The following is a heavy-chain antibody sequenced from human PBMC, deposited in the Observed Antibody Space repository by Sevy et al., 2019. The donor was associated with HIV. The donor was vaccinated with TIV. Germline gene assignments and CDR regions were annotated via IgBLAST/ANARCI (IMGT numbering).Heavy chain of an antibody. CDR3: ARGRSYYYGSGSYYPFDY. CDR2: ISSSGSTI. CDR1: GFTFSDYY. Sequence: GGSLRLSCAASGFTFSDYYMSWIRQAPGKGLEWVSYISSSGSTIYYADSVKGRFTISRDNAKNSLYLQMNSLRADDTAVYYCARGRSYYYGSGSYYPFDYWGQGTLVTVSS. J-gene: IGHJ4*02. V-gene: IGHV3-11*01. D-gene: IGHD3-10*01.